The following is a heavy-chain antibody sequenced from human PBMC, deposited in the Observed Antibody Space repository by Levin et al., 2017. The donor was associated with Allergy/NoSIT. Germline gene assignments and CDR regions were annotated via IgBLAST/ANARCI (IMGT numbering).Heavy chain of an antibody. J-gene: IGHJ4*02. V-gene: IGHV1-8*01. Sequence: GESLKISCKASGYTFTSYDINWVRQATGQGLEWMGWMNPNSGNTGYAQKFQGRVTMTRNTSISTAYMELSSLRSEDTAVYYCARGSHYDYIWGSYRYHGIGFDYWGQGTLVTVSS. D-gene: IGHD3-16*02. CDR3: ARGSHYDYIWGSYRYHGIGFDY. CDR1: GYTFTSYD. CDR2: MNPNSGNT.